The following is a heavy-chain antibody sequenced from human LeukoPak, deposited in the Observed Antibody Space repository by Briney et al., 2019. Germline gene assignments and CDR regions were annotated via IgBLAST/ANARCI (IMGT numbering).Heavy chain of an antibody. Sequence: SETLSLTCAVYGGSFSAYYWNWIRQPPGRGLEWIGEINHSGSTNYNPSLKSRVTISVDTSKNQFSLKVSSVTAADMAVYYCARRGDYDFWSGYQGLDVWGKGTTVTVSS. CDR1: GGSFSAYY. CDR3: ARRGDYDFWSGYQGLDV. D-gene: IGHD3-3*01. CDR2: INHSGST. J-gene: IGHJ6*04. V-gene: IGHV4-34*01.